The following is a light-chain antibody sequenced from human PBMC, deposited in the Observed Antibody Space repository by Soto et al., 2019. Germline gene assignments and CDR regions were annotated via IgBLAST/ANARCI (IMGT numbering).Light chain of an antibody. CDR3: AAWDDRLNGWV. J-gene: IGLJ2*01. Sequence: QSELTQPPSASGTLGQRITISCSGSSSNIGSNTINWYQQLPGTAPKLLSYSHNQRPSGVPDRFSGYKSGTSASLAISGLQSEDETDYYCAAWDDRLNGWVFGGGTKLTVL. CDR2: SHN. V-gene: IGLV1-44*01. CDR1: SSNIGSNT.